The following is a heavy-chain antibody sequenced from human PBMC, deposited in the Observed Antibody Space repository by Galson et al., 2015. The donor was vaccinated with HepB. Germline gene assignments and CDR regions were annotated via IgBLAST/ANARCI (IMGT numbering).Heavy chain of an antibody. V-gene: IGHV3-23*01. CDR3: AKDRGDSGAFYDVCDT. J-gene: IGHJ3*02. CDR2: ISGDAYTA. D-gene: IGHD1-26*01. CDR1: GFAFRYYV. Sequence: SLRLSCAASGFAFRYYVMTWFRQAPGQGLEWVSSISGDAYTAYYADTVKGRFTTSRDNSKNTLYLQMDSLRAEDTAVYYCAKDRGDSGAFYDVCDTWGQGTMVTVSS.